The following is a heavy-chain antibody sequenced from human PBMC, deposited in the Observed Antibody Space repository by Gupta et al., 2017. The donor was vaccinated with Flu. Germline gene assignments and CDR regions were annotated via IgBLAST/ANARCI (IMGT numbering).Heavy chain of an antibody. V-gene: IGHV3-74*01. CDR2: INSDGRTT. J-gene: IGHJ5*02. Sequence: SSYWMHWVRQTPGKGLVWISRINSDGRTTNYADSVKDRFTISRDNAKNTLYLQMNSLRVEDTAVYYCARVPYSGYSTFDPWGQGTLVTVSS. CDR1: SSYW. CDR3: ARVPYSGYSTFDP. D-gene: IGHD4-4*01.